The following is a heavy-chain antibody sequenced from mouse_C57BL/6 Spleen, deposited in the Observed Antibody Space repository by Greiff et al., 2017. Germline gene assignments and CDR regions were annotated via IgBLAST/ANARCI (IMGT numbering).Heavy chain of an antibody. CDR3: ARSPNYDGYYFDY. CDR1: GYTFTSYW. J-gene: IGHJ2*01. D-gene: IGHD2-4*01. CDR2: INPSSGYT. V-gene: IGHV1-7*01. Sequence: QVQLQQSGAELAKPGASVQLSCKASGYTFTSYWMHWVKQRPGQGLEWIGYINPSSGYTKYNQKFKDKATLTADKSSSTAYMQLSSLTYEDSAVYYCARSPNYDGYYFDYWGQGTTLTVSS.